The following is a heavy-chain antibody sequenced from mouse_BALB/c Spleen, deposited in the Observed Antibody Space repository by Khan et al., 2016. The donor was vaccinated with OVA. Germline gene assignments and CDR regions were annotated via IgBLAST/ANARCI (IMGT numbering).Heavy chain of an antibody. D-gene: IGHD1-1*01. Sequence: EVELVESGGGLVKPGGSLKLSCVASGFTFSSYAMSWVRQTPEKRLEWVATISSSGNYTYYPDSVKGRFTISRDNAKNTLYLQLSSLRSEDTAMYYCARPPITTVVATSYCFFDVWGAGTTVTVSS. CDR1: GFTFSSYA. CDR3: ARPPITTVVATSYCFFDV. V-gene: IGHV5-9-3*01. J-gene: IGHJ1*01. CDR2: ISSSGNYT.